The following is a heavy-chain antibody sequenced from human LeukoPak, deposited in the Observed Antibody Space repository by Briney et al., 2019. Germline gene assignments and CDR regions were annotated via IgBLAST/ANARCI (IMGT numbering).Heavy chain of an antibody. Sequence: ASVKVSCKASGYTFTGYYMHWVRQAPGQGLEWMGWINPNSGGTNYAQKFQGRVTMTRDTSISTAYMELSRLRSDDTAVYYCATDVGYGSGSYYAFDYWGQGTLVTVSS. D-gene: IGHD3-10*01. V-gene: IGHV1-2*02. CDR1: GYTFTGYY. J-gene: IGHJ4*02. CDR2: INPNSGGT. CDR3: ATDVGYGSGSYYAFDY.